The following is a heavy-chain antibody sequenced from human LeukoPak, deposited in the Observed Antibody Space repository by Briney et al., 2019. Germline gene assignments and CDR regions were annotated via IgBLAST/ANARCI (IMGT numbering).Heavy chain of an antibody. V-gene: IGHV2-5*01. CDR1: AFSLSTSEVG. D-gene: IGHD4-17*01. CDR3: AHHTTVSRGFDY. CDR2: IYWNDDK. Sequence: SGPTLVNPTQTLTLTCTFSAFSLSTSEVGVGWIRQPPGKALEWLALIYWNDDKRYSPSLKTRLTIAKDTSRNLVVLTMINMDPVDTATYYCAHHTTVSRGFDYWGQGTLVTVSS. J-gene: IGHJ4*02.